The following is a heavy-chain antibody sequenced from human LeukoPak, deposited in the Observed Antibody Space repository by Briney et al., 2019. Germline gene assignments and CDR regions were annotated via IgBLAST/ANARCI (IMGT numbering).Heavy chain of an antibody. CDR1: GFTFSSYA. D-gene: IGHD1-26*01. V-gene: IGHV3-30-3*01. CDR3: ASGGELGYFDY. Sequence: GRSLRLSCAASGFTFSSYAMHWVRQAPGKGLEWVAVISYDGSNKYYADSVKGRFTISRDNSKNTLYLQMNSLRAEDTAVYYCASGGELGYFDYWGQGTLVTVSS. CDR2: ISYDGSNK. J-gene: IGHJ4*02.